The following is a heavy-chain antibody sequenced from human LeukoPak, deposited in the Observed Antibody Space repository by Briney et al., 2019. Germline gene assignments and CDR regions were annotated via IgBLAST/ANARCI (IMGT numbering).Heavy chain of an antibody. D-gene: IGHD6-19*01. V-gene: IGHV3-7*05. CDR2: IMEDGSTT. CDR3: ARHLSGWYDADPY. J-gene: IGHJ4*02. CDR1: GFTFRKYW. Sequence: GGPLRLSCGASGFTFRKYWMSCVRRARGKALEWVANIMEDGSTTHYVDCAKAPSTISRDNAHSSLNLQMNSLRAEDTAVYYCARHLSGWYDADPYWGQGTLVTVSS.